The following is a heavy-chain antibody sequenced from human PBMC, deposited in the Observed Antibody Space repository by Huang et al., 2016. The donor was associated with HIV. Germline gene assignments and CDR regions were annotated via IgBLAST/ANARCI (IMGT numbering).Heavy chain of an antibody. D-gene: IGHD3-22*01. V-gene: IGHV4-59*11. Sequence: QVRLQESGPGLVKPSETLSLTCSVSGGSITSHYWSWIRQPPGKGLEWIGSIHSSGSTTYNPSFKSRFTISGDTSKNQFSLKVNSVTAVDTAVYFCARDADYFDSSGLFDHWGQGTLVTVSS. CDR1: GGSITSHY. CDR2: IHSSGST. J-gene: IGHJ4*02. CDR3: ARDADYFDSSGLFDH.